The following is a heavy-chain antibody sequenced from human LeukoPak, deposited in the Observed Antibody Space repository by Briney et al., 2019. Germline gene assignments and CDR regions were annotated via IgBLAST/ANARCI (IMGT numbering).Heavy chain of an antibody. CDR1: GFIFSTYN. CDR2: ISSSSSYI. V-gene: IGHV3-21*01. J-gene: IGHJ4*02. D-gene: IGHD3-22*01. Sequence: GGSLRLSCAASGFIFSTYNMNWVRQAPGKGLEWVSSISSSSSYIYYADSVKGRFTISRDNAKNSLYLQMNSLRAEDTAVYYCARSFYYDNSGWEIDYWGQGTLVTVSS. CDR3: ARSFYYDNSGWEIDY.